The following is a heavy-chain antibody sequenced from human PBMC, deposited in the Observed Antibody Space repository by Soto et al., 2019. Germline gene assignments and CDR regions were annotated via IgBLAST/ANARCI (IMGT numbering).Heavy chain of an antibody. CDR2: VDWNSGST. J-gene: IGHJ6*02. CDR3: VKGRGSYEVKFGMDV. CDR1: GFTFDDFA. D-gene: IGHD6-25*01. V-gene: IGHV3-9*01. Sequence: EVQLVESGGGLVQPGRSLRLSCAASGFTFDDFAMHWVRQAPGKGLEWVSGVDWNSGSTAYADSVKGRFTISRDNARNSLYLQMNSLRAEDTALYYCVKGRGSYEVKFGMDVWGQGITVTVSS.